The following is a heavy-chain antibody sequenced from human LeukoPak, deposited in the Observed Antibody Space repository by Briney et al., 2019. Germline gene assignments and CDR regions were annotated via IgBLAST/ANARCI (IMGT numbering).Heavy chain of an antibody. CDR3: ARDRDCSSTSCMTFDY. D-gene: IGHD2-2*01. V-gene: IGHV1-18*01. CDR1: GYTFTSYG. J-gene: IGHJ4*02. CDR2: ISAYNGNT. Sequence: GASVKVSCKASGYTFTSYGISWVRQAPGQGLEWMGWISAYNGNTNYAQKLQGRVTMTTDTSTSTAYMELRSLRSDDTAVYYCARDRDCSSTSCMTFDYWGQGTLVTVSS.